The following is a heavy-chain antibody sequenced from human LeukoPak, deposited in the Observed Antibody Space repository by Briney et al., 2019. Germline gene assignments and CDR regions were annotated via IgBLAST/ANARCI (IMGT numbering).Heavy chain of an antibody. CDR1: GFTFSSYA. CDR3: ARTGAYYYDSSGYLDY. Sequence: GGSLRLSCAASGFTFSSYAMHWVRQAPGKGLKWVAVISYDGSNKYYADSVKGRFTISRDNSKNTLYLQMNSLRAEDTAVYYCARTGAYYYDSSGYLDYWGQGTLVTVSS. CDR2: ISYDGSNK. V-gene: IGHV3-30-3*01. J-gene: IGHJ4*02. D-gene: IGHD3-22*01.